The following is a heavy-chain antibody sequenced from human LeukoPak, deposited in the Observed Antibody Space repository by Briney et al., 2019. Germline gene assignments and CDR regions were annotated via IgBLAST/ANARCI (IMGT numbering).Heavy chain of an antibody. J-gene: IGHJ4*02. D-gene: IGHD2-2*01. CDR3: ANHLACGSTSCPPFDY. V-gene: IGHV5-51*01. CDR1: GYSFTSYW. CDR2: IYPGDSDT. Sequence: GESLKISCKGSGYSFTSYWIGWVRQMPGKGLEWMGIIYPGDSDTRYSPSFQGQVTISADKSISTAYLQWNSLRAEDTAVYYCANHLACGSTSCPPFDYWGQGTLVTVSS.